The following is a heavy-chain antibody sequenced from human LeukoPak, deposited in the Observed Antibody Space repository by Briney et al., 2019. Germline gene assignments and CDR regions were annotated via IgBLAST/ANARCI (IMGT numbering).Heavy chain of an antibody. CDR2: IWSDESNK. J-gene: IGHJ5*02. D-gene: IGHD3-3*01. V-gene: IGHV3-33*01. CDR3: TRGLGHYDFNSDP. CDR1: GYIFSNYG. Sequence: GGSLRLSCVASGYIFSNYGMHWVRQAPGKGLEWVAVIWSDESNKYYADSVKGRFTISRDTSKSTLYLHMNSLRAEDTAVYYCTRGLGHYDFNSDPWGQGTLVIVSS.